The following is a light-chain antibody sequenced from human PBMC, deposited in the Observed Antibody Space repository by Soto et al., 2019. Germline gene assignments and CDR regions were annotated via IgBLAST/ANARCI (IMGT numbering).Light chain of an antibody. V-gene: IGLV1-40*01. CDR2: GNN. Sequence: QSVLTQPPSVSGAPGQRVTISCTGSSSNIGAGYDVHWYQQLPGTAPKLLIYGNNNRPSGVPDRFSDSKSGTSASLAITGLQAEDEADYYCRSYDSSLSGVVFGGGTKLTVL. CDR1: SSNIGAGYD. J-gene: IGLJ2*01. CDR3: RSYDSSLSGVV.